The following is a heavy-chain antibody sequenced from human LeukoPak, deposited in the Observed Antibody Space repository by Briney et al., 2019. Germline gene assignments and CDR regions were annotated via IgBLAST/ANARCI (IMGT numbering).Heavy chain of an antibody. Sequence: PGGSLRLSCSVSGFTFTSFAMSWVRQAPGRGLEWVAIINAGGDTTYYADSVKGRFIISRDNSKNTLSVQMNRLRAEDTAVYYCAKGGICSSTSCPYYYYGMDVWGQGTTVTVSS. CDR2: INAGGDTT. CDR1: GFTFTSFA. J-gene: IGHJ6*02. D-gene: IGHD2-2*01. V-gene: IGHV3-23*01. CDR3: AKGGICSSTSCPYYYYGMDV.